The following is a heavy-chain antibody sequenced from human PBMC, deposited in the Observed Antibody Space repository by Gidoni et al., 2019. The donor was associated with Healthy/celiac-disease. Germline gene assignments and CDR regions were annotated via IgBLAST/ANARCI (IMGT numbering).Heavy chain of an antibody. J-gene: IGHJ6*02. CDR1: GYTLTELS. CDR2: FDPEDGET. Sequence: QVQLVQSGAEVKKPGASVKVSCKVSGYTLTELSMHWVRQGPGKGLEWMGGFDPEDGETIYAQKFQGRVTMTEDTSTDTAYMELSSLRSEDTAVYYCATETTAGTPGQDYYYYGMDVWGQGTTVTVSS. D-gene: IGHD6-13*01. V-gene: IGHV1-24*01. CDR3: ATETTAGTPGQDYYYYGMDV.